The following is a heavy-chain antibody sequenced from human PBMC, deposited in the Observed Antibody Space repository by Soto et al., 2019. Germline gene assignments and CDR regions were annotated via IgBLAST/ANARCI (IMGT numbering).Heavy chain of an antibody. CDR3: AKDRSTGYSSSWYPKPPPHESDY. V-gene: IGHV3-30*18. Sequence: GGSLRLSCAASGFTFSSYGMHWVRQAPGKGLEWVAVISYDGSNKYYADSVKGRFTISRDNSKNTLYLQMNSLRAEDTAVYYCAKDRSTGYSSSWYPKPPPHESDYWGQGTLVTVSS. CDR2: ISYDGSNK. CDR1: GFTFSSYG. D-gene: IGHD6-13*01. J-gene: IGHJ4*02.